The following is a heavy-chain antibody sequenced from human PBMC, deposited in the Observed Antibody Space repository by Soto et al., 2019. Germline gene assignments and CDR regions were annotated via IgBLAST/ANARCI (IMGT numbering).Heavy chain of an antibody. CDR1: GFTFSSYG. CDR2: ISYDGSNK. D-gene: IGHD3-22*01. V-gene: IGHV3-30*18. J-gene: IGHJ6*02. Sequence: PGGSLRLSCAASGFTFSSYGMHWVRQAPGKGLEWVAVISYDGSNKYYADSVKGRFTISRDNSKNTLYLQMNSLRAEDTAVYYCEKDAIVVPFYGMDVWGQGTTVTVSS. CDR3: EKDAIVVPFYGMDV.